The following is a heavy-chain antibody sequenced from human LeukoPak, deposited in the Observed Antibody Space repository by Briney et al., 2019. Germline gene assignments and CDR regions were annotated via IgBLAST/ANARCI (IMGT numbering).Heavy chain of an antibody. CDR1: GFTFSNYW. CDR3: ARDRDTVTTGGGYMDV. Sequence: GGSLRLSCAASGFTFSNYWMHWVRHAPGKGLVWVSRINSDGINTSYADSVKGRFTISRDTAKNTLYLQMNSLRAEDTAVYYCARDRDTVTTGGGYMDVWGKGTTVTISS. V-gene: IGHV3-74*01. CDR2: INSDGINT. J-gene: IGHJ6*03. D-gene: IGHD4-17*01.